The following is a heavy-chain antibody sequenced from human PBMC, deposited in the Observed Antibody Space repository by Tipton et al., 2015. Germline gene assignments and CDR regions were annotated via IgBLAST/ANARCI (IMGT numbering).Heavy chain of an antibody. CDR1: GASGISGGYY. Sequence: TLSLTCTVSGASGISGGYYWSWVRQPPGEGLEYIGHIYYTGSPKYNPSLTRRVFISIDTSKNQFSLELSSVTAADTAVYYCARGRSTLYSDSAGADYWGPGTLVTVSS. D-gene: IGHD4-11*01. CDR2: IYYTGSP. J-gene: IGHJ4*02. CDR3: ARGRSTLYSDSAGADY. V-gene: IGHV4-61*08.